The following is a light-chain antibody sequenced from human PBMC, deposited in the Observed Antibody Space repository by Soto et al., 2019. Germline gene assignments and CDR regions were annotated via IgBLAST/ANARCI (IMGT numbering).Light chain of an antibody. CDR2: EVN. V-gene: IGLV2-23*02. J-gene: IGLJ1*01. CDR1: SSDVGSYNL. CDR3: CSYARSSTLYV. Sequence: QSALTQPASVSGSPGQSITISCTGTSSDVGSYNLVSWYQQHPGKAPKLMIYEVNKRPSGVSNRFSGSKSGNTASLTISGLPAEDEADYYCCSYARSSTLYVFGSGTKLTVL.